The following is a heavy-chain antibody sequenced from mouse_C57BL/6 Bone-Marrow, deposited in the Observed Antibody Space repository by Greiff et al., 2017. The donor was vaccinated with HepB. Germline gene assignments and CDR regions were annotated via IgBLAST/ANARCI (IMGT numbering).Heavy chain of an antibody. CDR2: ISGGGGNT. V-gene: IGHV5-9*01. J-gene: IGHJ4*01. CDR3: AGHRGLVLRSSYAMDY. D-gene: IGHD1-1*01. CDR1: GFTFSSYS. Sequence: DVMLVESGGGLVKPGGSLKLSCAASGFTFSSYSMPWVRQTPEKSLEWVATISGGGGNTYYPDSVKGRFTITRDNAKNTLYLQMSSLRSEDTALYYCAGHRGLVLRSSYAMDYWGQGTSVTVSS.